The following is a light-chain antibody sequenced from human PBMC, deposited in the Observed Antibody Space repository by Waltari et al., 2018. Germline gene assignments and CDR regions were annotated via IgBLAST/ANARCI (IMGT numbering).Light chain of an antibody. CDR3: QVWDSSSDQHVL. V-gene: IGLV3-21*01. Sequence: YKLTQPSSVSVSPGPPARITCGGDNLGSKGVQWCQQKPPQAPVWVIYDDSERPSGNPELFSGSNSGNTATLTVSGVEAGDEADYYCQVWDSSSDQHVLFGGGTRLTVL. J-gene: IGLJ2*01. CDR2: DDS. CDR1: NLGSKG.